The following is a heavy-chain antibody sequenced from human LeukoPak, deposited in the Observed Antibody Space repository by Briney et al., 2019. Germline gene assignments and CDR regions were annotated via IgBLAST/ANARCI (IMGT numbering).Heavy chain of an antibody. CDR1: GFTFSNHW. CDR2: IKYGGTEK. J-gene: IGHJ5*02. Sequence: GGSLRLSCAVSGFTFSNHWKTWVRQAPGKGLEWVASIKYGGTEKYYGDSVKGRFTISRDNAKNSLSLQMNVLRAEDTAVYYCVRGGHWFDPWGQGTLVTVSS. V-gene: IGHV3-7*04. CDR3: VRGGHWFDP.